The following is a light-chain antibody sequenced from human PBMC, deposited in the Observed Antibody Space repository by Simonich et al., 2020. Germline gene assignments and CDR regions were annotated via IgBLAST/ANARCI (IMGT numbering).Light chain of an antibody. V-gene: IGLV1-51*01. Sequence: QSVLTQPPSVSAAPGQKVTISCSGSSSKIGNNYVSWYQQLPGTDPKLLIYDNNKRPSGIPDRFSGSKSGTSATLGITGLQTGDEADYYCGTWDSSLSAWVFGGGTKLTVL. J-gene: IGLJ3*02. CDR2: DNN. CDR1: SSKIGNNY. CDR3: GTWDSSLSAWV.